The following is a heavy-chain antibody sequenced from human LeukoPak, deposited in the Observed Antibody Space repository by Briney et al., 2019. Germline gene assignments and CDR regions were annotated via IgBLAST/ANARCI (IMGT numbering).Heavy chain of an antibody. CDR1: GYTFTGYY. D-gene: IGHD3-10*01. CDR3: ARDLSIGTNWFDP. Sequence: GASVKVSRKASGYTFTGYYMHWVRQAPGQGLEWMGWINPNSGGTNYAQKFQGRVTMTRDTSISTAYMELSRLRSDDTAVYYCARDLSIGTNWFDPWGQGTLVTVSS. J-gene: IGHJ5*02. V-gene: IGHV1-2*02. CDR2: INPNSGGT.